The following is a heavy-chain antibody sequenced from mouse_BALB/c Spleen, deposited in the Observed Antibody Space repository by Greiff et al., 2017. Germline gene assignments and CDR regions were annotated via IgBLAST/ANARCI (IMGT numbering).Heavy chain of an antibody. Sequence: DVMLVESGGGLVKPGGSLKLSCAASGFTFSSYTMSWVRQTPEKRLEWVATISDGGSYTYYPDSVKGRFTISRDNAKNNLYLQMSSLKSEDTAMYYCARELGSHAMDYWGQGTSVTVSS. CDR2: ISDGGSYT. D-gene: IGHD4-1*01. CDR1: GFTFSSYT. V-gene: IGHV5-6-4*01. J-gene: IGHJ4*01. CDR3: ARELGSHAMDY.